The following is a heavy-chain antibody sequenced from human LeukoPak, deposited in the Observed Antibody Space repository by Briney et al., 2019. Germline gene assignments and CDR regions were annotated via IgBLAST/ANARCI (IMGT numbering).Heavy chain of an antibody. CDR3: TKSAVVLYYYDSSDH. Sequence: GGSLRLSCATSGFTFSNHAMNWVRQAPGKGPEWVGVISYDGSNTVYAASVKGRITISRDNVKNTLYLEMHSLRIEDTAVYYCTKSAVVLYYYDSSDHWGQGTLVTVSS. J-gene: IGHJ4*02. CDR2: ISYDGSNT. CDR1: GFTFSNHA. D-gene: IGHD3-22*01. V-gene: IGHV3-30*18.